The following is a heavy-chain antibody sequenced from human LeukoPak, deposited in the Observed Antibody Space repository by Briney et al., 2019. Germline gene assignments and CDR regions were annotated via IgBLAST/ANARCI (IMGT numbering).Heavy chain of an antibody. CDR1: GYSFTSYW. D-gene: IGHD1-26*01. V-gene: IGHV5-51*01. CDR2: IYPGDSDT. Sequence: GESLKISCKGSGYSFTSYWIGWVRQMPGKGLEWMGIIYPGDSDTRYSPSFQGQVTISADKSISTAYLQWSSLKASDTAMYCASPTLSRGSRTLFDIGGRGTRVPVSS. J-gene: IGHJ3*02. CDR3: ASPTLSRGSRTLFDI.